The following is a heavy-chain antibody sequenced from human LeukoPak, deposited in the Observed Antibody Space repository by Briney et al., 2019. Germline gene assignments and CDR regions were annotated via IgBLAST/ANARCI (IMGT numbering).Heavy chain of an antibody. CDR1: GFTFSSYA. J-gene: IGHJ4*02. V-gene: IGHV3-30-3*01. CDR2: ISYDGSNK. CDR3: AKEGYDFWSGYPGGYFDY. D-gene: IGHD3-3*01. Sequence: PGGSLRLSCAASGFTFSSYAMHWVRQAPGKGLEWVAVISYDGSNKYYADSVKGRFTISRDNSKNTLYLQMNSLRAEDTAVYYCAKEGYDFWSGYPGGYFDYWGQGTLVTVSS.